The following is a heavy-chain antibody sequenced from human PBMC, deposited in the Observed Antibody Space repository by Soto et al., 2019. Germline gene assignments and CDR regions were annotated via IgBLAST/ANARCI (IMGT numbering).Heavy chain of an antibody. V-gene: IGHV3-30*18. J-gene: IGHJ4*02. CDR2: ISYDGSNK. D-gene: IGHD1-7*01. Sequence: GGSLRLSCAASGFTFSSYGMHWVRQAPGKGLEWVAVISYDGSNKYYADSVKGRFTISRDNSKNTLYLQMNSLRAEDTAVYYCAKDRAWNYDYWGQGTLVTVSS. CDR3: AKDRAWNYDY. CDR1: GFTFSSYG.